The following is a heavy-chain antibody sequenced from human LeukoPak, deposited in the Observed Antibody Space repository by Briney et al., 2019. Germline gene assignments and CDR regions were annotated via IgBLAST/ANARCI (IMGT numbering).Heavy chain of an antibody. V-gene: IGHV4-30-4*08. D-gene: IGHD5/OR15-5a*01. CDR3: ARAGLNWFDP. Sequence: SETLSLTCTVSGGSISSGDYYWSWIRQPPGKGLEWIGYIYYSGSTYYNPSLKSRVTISVDTSKNQFSLKLSSVTAAGTAVYYCARAGLNWFDPWGQGTLVTVSS. CDR2: IYYSGST. CDR1: GGSISSGDYY. J-gene: IGHJ5*02.